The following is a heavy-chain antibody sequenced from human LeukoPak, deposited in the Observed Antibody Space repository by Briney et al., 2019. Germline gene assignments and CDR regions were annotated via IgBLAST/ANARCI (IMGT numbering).Heavy chain of an antibody. CDR2: IYYSGST. D-gene: IGHD4-17*01. CDR3: ASSTMTTSPYYFQH. J-gene: IGHJ1*01. Sequence: SETLSLTCTVSRGSISSYYWSWIRQPPGKGLEWIGYIYYSGSTNCSPSLKSRVTISVDTSKNQFSLKLSSVAAADTAVFYCASSTMTTSPYYFQHWGQGTLVTVSS. CDR1: RGSISSYY. V-gene: IGHV4-59*01.